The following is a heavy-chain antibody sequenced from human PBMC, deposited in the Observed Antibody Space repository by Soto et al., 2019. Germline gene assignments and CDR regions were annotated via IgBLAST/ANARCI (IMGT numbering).Heavy chain of an antibody. CDR1: GGSISSYY. V-gene: IGHV4-59*01. CDR3: ARGPGIAAAGPREFDY. D-gene: IGHD6-13*01. CDR2: IYYSGST. J-gene: IGHJ4*02. Sequence: SETLSLTCTVSGGSISSYYWSWIRQPPGKGLEWIGYIYYSGSTNYNPSLKSRVTISVDTSKNQFSLKLSSVTAADTAVYYCARGPGIAAAGPREFDYWGQGTLVTVSS.